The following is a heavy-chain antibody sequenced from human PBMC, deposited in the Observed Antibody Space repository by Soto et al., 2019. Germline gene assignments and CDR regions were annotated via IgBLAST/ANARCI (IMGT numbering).Heavy chain of an antibody. CDR1: GFTFSSYS. CDR3: ACAAPGDS. Sequence: GGSLRLSCAASGFTFSSYSMNWARQAPGKGLEWVSYISPNSGSANYADSVKGRFTISRDTAKDSLYLQMNSLTAADTAVYYCACAAPGDSWGQGTLVTVSS. D-gene: IGHD2-15*01. J-gene: IGHJ4*02. CDR2: ISPNSGSA. V-gene: IGHV3-48*04.